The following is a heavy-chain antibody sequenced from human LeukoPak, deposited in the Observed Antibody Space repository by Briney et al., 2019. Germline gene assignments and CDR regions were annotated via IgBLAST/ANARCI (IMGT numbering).Heavy chain of an antibody. Sequence: SVKVSCKASGFTFTTSAMQWVRQARGQRLEWIGWIVVGSGNTNYAQKFQERVTITRDMSTSTAYMELSSLRSEDTAVYYCAAVYRYFYDRGGYFDYWGQGTLVTVSS. CDR2: IVVGSGNT. CDR3: AAVYRYFYDRGGYFDY. D-gene: IGHD3-22*01. V-gene: IGHV1-58*02. CDR1: GFTFTTSA. J-gene: IGHJ4*02.